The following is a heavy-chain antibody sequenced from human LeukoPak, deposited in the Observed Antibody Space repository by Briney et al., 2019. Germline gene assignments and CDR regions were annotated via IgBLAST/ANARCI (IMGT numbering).Heavy chain of an antibody. Sequence: PSETLSLTCAVYGGSFSGYYWTWIRQAPGKGLEWIGEINHSGSTNYNPSLKSRVTLSVDASKNQFSLKLSSGTAADTAVYYCARACTSSSCHNYWGQGTLVTVPS. V-gene: IGHV4-34*01. J-gene: IGHJ4*02. CDR2: INHSGST. CDR3: ARACTSSSCHNY. D-gene: IGHD2-2*02. CDR1: GGSFSGYY.